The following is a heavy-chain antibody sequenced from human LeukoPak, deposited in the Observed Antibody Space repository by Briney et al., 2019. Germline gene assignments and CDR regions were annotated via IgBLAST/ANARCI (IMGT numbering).Heavy chain of an antibody. D-gene: IGHD2-2*01. CDR3: ARREYQLLLAHYYYYMDV. CDR2: ISSSGSNI. J-gene: IGHJ6*03. V-gene: IGHV3-11*01. CDR1: GFTFSDYY. Sequence: PGGSLRLSCAASGFTFSDYYMSWIRQAPGKGLEWVSYISSSGSNIYYADSVKGRFTISRDNAKNSLYLQMNSLRAEDTAVYYCARREYQLLLAHYYYYMDVWGKGTTVTISS.